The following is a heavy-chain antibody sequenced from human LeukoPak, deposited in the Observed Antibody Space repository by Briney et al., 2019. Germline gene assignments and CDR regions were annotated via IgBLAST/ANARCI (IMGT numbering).Heavy chain of an antibody. D-gene: IGHD2-2*01. CDR1: GYTFTSYG. CDR2: ISAYNGNT. V-gene: IGHV1-18*01. J-gene: IGHJ3*02. Sequence: ASVKVSCKASGYTFTSYGISWVRQAPGQGLEWMGWISAYNGNTNYAQKLQGRVTMTTGTSTSTAYMELRSLRSDDTAVYYCASKAGYCSSTSCYGGHHAFDIWGQGTMVTVSS. CDR3: ASKAGYCSSTSCYGGHHAFDI.